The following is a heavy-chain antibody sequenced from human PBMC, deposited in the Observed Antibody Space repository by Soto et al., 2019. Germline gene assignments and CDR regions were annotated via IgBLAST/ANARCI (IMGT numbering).Heavy chain of an antibody. J-gene: IGHJ4*02. CDR2: IYYSGST. CDR1: GGSISSGDYY. Sequence: SETRSLTCTVSGGSISSGDYYWSWIRQPPGKGLEWIGYIYYSGSTYYNPSLKSRVTISVDTSKNQSSLKLSSVTAADTAVYYCAREAGSGSYYNGIDYQGQVALVTVSS. D-gene: IGHD3-10*01. V-gene: IGHV4-30-4*01. CDR3: AREAGSGSYYNGIDY.